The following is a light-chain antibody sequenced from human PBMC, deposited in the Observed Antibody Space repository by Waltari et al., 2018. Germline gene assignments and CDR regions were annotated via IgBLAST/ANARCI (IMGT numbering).Light chain of an antibody. Sequence: EIVLTQSPGTLSLSPGERATLSCRASQRVGRSLVWYQQKPGQAPRLVIYSTYTRATGIPDRFSGSASGTDFSLTISRLEPEDFAVYYCQHNVRLPVTFGQGTKVEIK. J-gene: IGKJ1*01. CDR2: STY. CDR3: QHNVRLPVT. CDR1: QRVGRS. V-gene: IGKV3-20*01.